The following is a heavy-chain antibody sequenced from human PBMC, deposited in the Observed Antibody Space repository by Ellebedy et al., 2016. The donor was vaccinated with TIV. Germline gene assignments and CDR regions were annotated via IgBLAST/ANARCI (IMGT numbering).Heavy chain of an antibody. D-gene: IGHD1-26*01. CDR1: GGTFSNYA. J-gene: IGHJ3*01. V-gene: IGHV1-69*04. CDR3: VRVSRWEAFDL. CDR2: IIPMVGIA. Sequence: SVKVSXKASGGTFSNYAIGWVRHAPGQGLEWMGRIIPMVGIANYAQKFRARVTFTADKSTSTVYMELSSLRSEDTAVYYCVRVSRWEAFDLWGQGTMVTVSS.